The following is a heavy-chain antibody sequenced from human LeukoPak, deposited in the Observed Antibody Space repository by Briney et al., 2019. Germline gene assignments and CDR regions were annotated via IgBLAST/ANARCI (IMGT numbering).Heavy chain of an antibody. CDR1: GGSFSGYY. V-gene: IGHV4-59*01. J-gene: IGHJ4*02. D-gene: IGHD5-18*01. CDR2: IYYSGST. Sequence: PSETLSLTCAVYGGSFSGYYWSWIRQPPGKGLEWIGYIYYSGSTNYNPSLKSRVTISVDTSKNQFSLKLSSVTAADTAVYYCARSGRGYSYGPDYWGQGTLVTVSS. CDR3: ARSGRGYSYGPDY.